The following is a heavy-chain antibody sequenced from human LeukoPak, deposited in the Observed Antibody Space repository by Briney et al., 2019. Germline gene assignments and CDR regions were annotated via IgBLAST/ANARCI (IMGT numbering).Heavy chain of an antibody. Sequence: ASVKVSCKASGYTFTGYYMHWVRQAPGHGLEWMGRINPNSGDTNYTQKFQGRVTMTRDTSISTACMELSRLRSDDTAVYYCAREPMIVVVITLDAFDIWGQGTMVTVSS. CDR2: INPNSGDT. D-gene: IGHD3-22*01. J-gene: IGHJ3*02. V-gene: IGHV1-2*06. CDR3: AREPMIVVVITLDAFDI. CDR1: GYTFTGYY.